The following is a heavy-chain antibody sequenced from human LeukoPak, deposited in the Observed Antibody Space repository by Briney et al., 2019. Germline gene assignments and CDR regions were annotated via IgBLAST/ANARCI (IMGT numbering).Heavy chain of an antibody. CDR1: GFTFSSYS. Sequence: GGSLRLSCAASGFTFSSYSMNWVRQAPGKGLEWVSSISSSSSYIYYADSVKGRFTISRDNAKNSLYLQMNSLRAEDTAVYYCARDVLTGTTDYWGQGTLVTVSS. J-gene: IGHJ4*02. CDR2: ISSSSSYI. CDR3: ARDVLTGTTDY. D-gene: IGHD1-20*01. V-gene: IGHV3-21*01.